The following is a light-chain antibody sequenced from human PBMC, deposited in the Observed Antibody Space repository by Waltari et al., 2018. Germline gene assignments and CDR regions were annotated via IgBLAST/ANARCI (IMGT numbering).Light chain of an antibody. Sequence: IVMTQSPLSLPVTPGEPASISCRSSQSLLSGYGYIYLDWYLQKPGQSPQLLIYSASNRASGVSDRFSGSGSGTDFTLKISRVEAEDVGVYYCMQALEAPLTFGQGTRLEIK. V-gene: IGKV2-28*01. CDR1: QSLLSGYGYIY. CDR2: SAS. J-gene: IGKJ5*01. CDR3: MQALEAPLT.